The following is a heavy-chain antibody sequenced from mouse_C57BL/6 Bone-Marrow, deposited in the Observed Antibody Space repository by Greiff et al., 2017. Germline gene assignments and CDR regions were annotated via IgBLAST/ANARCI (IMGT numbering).Heavy chain of an antibody. CDR1: GYTFTGYW. CDR2: ILPGSGST. CDR3: ASPLGNDYAMDY. Sequence: VNLVESGAELMKPGASVKLSCKATGYTFTGYWIEWVKQRPGHGLEWIGEILPGSGSTNYNEKFKGKATFTADTSSNTASMQLSSLTTEDSAIYYCASPLGNDYAMDYWGQGTSVTVSS. V-gene: IGHV1-9*01. J-gene: IGHJ4*01. D-gene: IGHD2-1*01.